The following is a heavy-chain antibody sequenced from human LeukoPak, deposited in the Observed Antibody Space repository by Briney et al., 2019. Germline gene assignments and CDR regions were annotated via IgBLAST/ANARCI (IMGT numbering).Heavy chain of an antibody. CDR2: IYHSGST. Sequence: SETLSLTCTVSGYSISSGYYWGWIRQPPGKGLEWIGSIYHSGSTYYNPSLKSRVTISVDTSKNQFSLKLSSVTAADTAVYYCARGYDSSGYFDRQDFDYWGQGTLVTVSS. CDR1: GYSISSGYY. D-gene: IGHD3-22*01. J-gene: IGHJ4*02. CDR3: ARGYDSSGYFDRQDFDY. V-gene: IGHV4-38-2*02.